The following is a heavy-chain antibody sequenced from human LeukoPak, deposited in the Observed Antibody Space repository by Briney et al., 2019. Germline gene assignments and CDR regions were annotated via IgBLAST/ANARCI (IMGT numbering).Heavy chain of an antibody. CDR1: GFTFRRYW. CDR2: INQDGSEK. CDR3: VGLGENY. Sequence: PGGSLRLSCAASGFTFRRYWMSWARQASGKGLERVANINQDGSEKYYVDSVKGRFTISRDNAKNSLYLQMNSLRAEDTAVYYCVGLGENYWGQGTLVTVSS. D-gene: IGHD3-10*01. V-gene: IGHV3-7*02. J-gene: IGHJ4*02.